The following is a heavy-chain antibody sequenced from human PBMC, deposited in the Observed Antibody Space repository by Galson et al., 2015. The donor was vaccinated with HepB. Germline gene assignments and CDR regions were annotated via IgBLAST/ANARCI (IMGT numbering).Heavy chain of an antibody. CDR2: IIPIFGTA. CDR1: GGTFSSYA. D-gene: IGHD3-10*01. Sequence: SVKVSCKASGGTFSSYAISWVRQAPGQGLEWMGGIIPIFGTANYAQKFQGRVTITADESTSTAYMELSSLRSEDTAVYYCASPLNAGENYYYYYYMDVWGKGTTVTVSS. CDR3: ASPLNAGENYYYYYYMDV. V-gene: IGHV1-69*13. J-gene: IGHJ6*03.